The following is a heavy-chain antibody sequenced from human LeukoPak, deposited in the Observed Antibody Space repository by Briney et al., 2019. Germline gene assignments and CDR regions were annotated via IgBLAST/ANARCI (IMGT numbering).Heavy chain of an antibody. CDR3: ATEDWTNLRKTRAYSYYFDY. D-gene: IGHD3/OR15-3a*01. CDR2: FDPEDGET. Sequence: ASVKVSCKASGYTFTSYGISWVRQAPGQGLEWMGGFDPEDGETIYAQKFQGRVTMTEDTSTDTAYMELSSLRSEDTAVYYCATEDWTNLRKTRAYSYYFDYWGQGTLVTVSS. V-gene: IGHV1-24*01. CDR1: GYTFTSYG. J-gene: IGHJ4*02.